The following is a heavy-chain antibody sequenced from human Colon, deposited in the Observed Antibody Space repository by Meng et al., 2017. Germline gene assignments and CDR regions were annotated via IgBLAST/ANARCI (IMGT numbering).Heavy chain of an antibody. D-gene: IGHD2-2*01. CDR2: IHSSGNT. CDR1: GGSINLADYY. V-gene: IGHV4-30-4*01. CDR3: ARNPVIPDARTFDF. J-gene: IGHJ4*02. Sequence: QVHLQESGPGLVKPSQTLSLSCTISGGSINLADYYWNWIRQSPGKGLEWLGFIHSSGNTYYTPSLKSRLTMSLDTSKNQFSLRLTSVTAADTAVYYCARNPVIPDARTFDFWGQGALVTVSS.